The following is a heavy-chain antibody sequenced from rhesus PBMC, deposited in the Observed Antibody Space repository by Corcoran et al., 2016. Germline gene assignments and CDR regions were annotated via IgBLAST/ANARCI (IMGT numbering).Heavy chain of an antibody. Sequence: QLQLQESGPGLVKPSETLSVTCAVSGGPISSSYWSWIRQAPGKGLEWIGYIYGRGSSTNYNPSLRSRVTLSVDTSKNQLSLKLSSVTTADTAVYYCARTLYSNYLDYWGQGVLVTVSS. V-gene: IGHV4-169*01. CDR2: IYGRGSST. CDR1: GGPISSSY. J-gene: IGHJ4*01. D-gene: IGHD4-23*01. CDR3: ARTLYSNYLDY.